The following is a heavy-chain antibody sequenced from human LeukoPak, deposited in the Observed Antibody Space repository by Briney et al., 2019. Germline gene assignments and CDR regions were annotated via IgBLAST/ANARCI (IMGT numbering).Heavy chain of an antibody. CDR2: INHSGST. D-gene: IGHD6-6*01. CDR3: ARIEYSSSGNYFDY. CDR1: GGSFSGYY. Sequence: SETLSLACAVYGGSFSGYYWSWIRQPPGKGLEWIGEINHSGSTNYNPSLKSRVTISVDTSKNQFSLKLSSVTAADTAVYYCARIEYSSSGNYFDYWGQGTLVTVSS. J-gene: IGHJ4*02. V-gene: IGHV4-34*01.